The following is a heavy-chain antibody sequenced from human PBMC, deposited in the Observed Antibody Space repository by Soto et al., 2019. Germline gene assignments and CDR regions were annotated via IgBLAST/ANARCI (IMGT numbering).Heavy chain of an antibody. CDR3: AISGRVRGVSIPGGYWFDP. D-gene: IGHD3-10*01. CDR2: IYYSGST. Sequence: QVQLQESGPGLVKPSQTLSLTCTVSGGSISSGGYYWSWIRQHPGKVLEWVGFIYYSGSTYYNPSLKSRVTISVDTSKNQFSLKLCSVTAADTAGYYCAISGRVRGVSIPGGYWFDPWGQGTLVTVSS. V-gene: IGHV4-31*03. CDR1: GGSISSGGYY. J-gene: IGHJ5*02.